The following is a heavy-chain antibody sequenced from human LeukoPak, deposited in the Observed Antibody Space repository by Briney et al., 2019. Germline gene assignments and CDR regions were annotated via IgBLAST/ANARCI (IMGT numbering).Heavy chain of an antibody. CDR2: ISAYNGDT. V-gene: IGHV1-18*01. CDR3: ARDNPYYYLY. D-gene: IGHD3-22*01. Sequence: ASVKVSCRPSGYTFTNYGISWMRQAPGLGLEGMGWISAYNGDTKYLEKLQDRVTMTADTSTSTAYMELRSLRSDDTAVYYCARDNPYYYLYWGEGTLVTVSS. J-gene: IGHJ4*02. CDR1: GYTFTNYG.